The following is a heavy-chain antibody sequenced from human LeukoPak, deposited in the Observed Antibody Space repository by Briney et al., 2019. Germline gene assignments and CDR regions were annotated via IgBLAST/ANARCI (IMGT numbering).Heavy chain of an antibody. D-gene: IGHD6-13*01. Sequence: SETLSLTCTVSGGSISNYYWSWIRQPPGKGLEWIGYIYYSGSTNYNPSLKSRVTISGDRSKNQFSLKLSSVTAADTAVYYCARQGGYIAPLALWGQGTLVTVSS. J-gene: IGHJ4*02. V-gene: IGHV4-59*01. CDR2: IYYSGST. CDR3: ARQGGYIAPLAL. CDR1: GGSISNYY.